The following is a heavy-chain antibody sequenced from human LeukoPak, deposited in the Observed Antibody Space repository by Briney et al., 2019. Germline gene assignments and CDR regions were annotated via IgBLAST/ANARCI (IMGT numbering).Heavy chain of an antibody. CDR3: ARGTSPFNQVGSTLWFDP. Sequence: SVKVSCKAYGGTFSSYAISWVRQAPGQGLEWMGGIIPIFGTANYAQKFQGRVTITADESTSTAYMELSSLRSEDTAVYYCARGTSPFNQVGSTLWFDPWGQGTLVTVSS. CDR1: GGTFSSYA. CDR2: IIPIFGTA. J-gene: IGHJ5*02. V-gene: IGHV1-69*13. D-gene: IGHD1-26*01.